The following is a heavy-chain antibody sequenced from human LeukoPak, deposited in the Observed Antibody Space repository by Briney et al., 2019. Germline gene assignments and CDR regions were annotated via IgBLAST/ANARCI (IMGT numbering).Heavy chain of an antibody. Sequence: GGSLRLSCAASGFTFSSYGMHWVRQAPGKGLEWVAFIRYDGSNKYYADSVKGRFTISRDNSKNTLYLQMNSLRAEDTAVYYCAKGGDSSPYYFDYWGQGTLVTVSS. CDR1: GFTFSSYG. CDR3: AKGGDSSPYYFDY. CDR2: IRYDGSNK. V-gene: IGHV3-30*02. J-gene: IGHJ4*02. D-gene: IGHD6-13*01.